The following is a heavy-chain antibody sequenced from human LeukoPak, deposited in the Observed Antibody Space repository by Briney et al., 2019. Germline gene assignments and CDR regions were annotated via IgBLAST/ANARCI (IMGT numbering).Heavy chain of an antibody. CDR2: IYYSGST. V-gene: IGHV4-31*03. CDR1: GGSISGFY. J-gene: IGHJ4*02. Sequence: SETLSLTCTVSGGSISGFYWSWIRQHPGKGLEWIGYIYYSGSTYYNPSLKSRVTISVDTSKNQFSLKLSSVTAADTAAYYCARRNYGSGSYYFDYWGQGTLVTVSS. CDR3: ARRNYGSGSYYFDY. D-gene: IGHD3-10*01.